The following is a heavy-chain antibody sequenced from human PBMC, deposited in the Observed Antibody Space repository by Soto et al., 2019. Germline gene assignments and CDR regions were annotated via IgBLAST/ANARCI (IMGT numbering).Heavy chain of an antibody. D-gene: IGHD2-2*01. J-gene: IGHJ6*02. CDR3: ARGGYCSSTSCYYYYYYGMDV. V-gene: IGHV1-18*01. Sequence: QVQLVQSGAEVKKPGASVKVSCKASGYTFTSYGISWVRQAPGQGLEWMGWISAYNGNTNYAQKLQGRVTMTTDTSTSTAYVELRSLRSDDTAVYYCARGGYCSSTSCYYYYYYGMDVWGQGTTVTVSS. CDR2: ISAYNGNT. CDR1: GYTFTSYG.